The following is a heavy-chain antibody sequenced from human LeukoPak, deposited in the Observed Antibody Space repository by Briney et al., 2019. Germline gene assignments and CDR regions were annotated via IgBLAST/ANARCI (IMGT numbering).Heavy chain of an antibody. J-gene: IGHJ4*02. CDR1: GGSISSGGYY. CDR2: IYYSGST. D-gene: IGHD3-10*01. V-gene: IGHV4-31*03. CDR3: ARGGRYGSGVWL. Sequence: PSETLSLTCTVSGGSISSGGYYWSWIRQHPGKGLEWNGYIYYSGSTYYNPSLKSRVTISVDTSKNQFSLKLSSVTAADTAVYYCARGGRYGSGVWLWGQGTLVTVSS.